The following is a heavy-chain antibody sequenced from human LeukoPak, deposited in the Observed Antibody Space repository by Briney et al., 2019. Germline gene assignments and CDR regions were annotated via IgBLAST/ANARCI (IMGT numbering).Heavy chain of an antibody. CDR1: GFTFSSYA. D-gene: IGHD1-26*01. CDR3: ARAGEGSYYYFDY. Sequence: GGSLRLSCAASGFTFSSYAMHWVRQAPGKGLEWVAVISYDGSNKYYADSVKGRFTISRDNSKNTLYLQMNSLRAEDTAVYYCARAGEGSYYYFDYWGQGTLVTVSS. CDR2: ISYDGSNK. V-gene: IGHV3-30-3*01. J-gene: IGHJ4*02.